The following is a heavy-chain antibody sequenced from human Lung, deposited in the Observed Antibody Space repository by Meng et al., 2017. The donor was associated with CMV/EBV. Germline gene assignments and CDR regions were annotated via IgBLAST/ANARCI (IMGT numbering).Heavy chain of an antibody. J-gene: IGHJ4*02. V-gene: IGHV1-3*01. Sequence: QVQLVRSGAEVKKTGASVKVSCKASGYSFTTYAMHWVRQAPGQRLEWMGWINAGNGNTKYSEKFQSRVTITRDTAASTAYMELSSLRSEDTAVYYCARTGCSSSSCYDYWGQGTLVTVSS. CDR1: GYSFTTYA. CDR2: INAGNGNT. D-gene: IGHD2-2*01. CDR3: ARTGCSSSSCYDY.